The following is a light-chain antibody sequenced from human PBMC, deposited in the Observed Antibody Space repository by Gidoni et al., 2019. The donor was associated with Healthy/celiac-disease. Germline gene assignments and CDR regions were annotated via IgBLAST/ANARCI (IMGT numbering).Light chain of an antibody. CDR1: QSVLYSSNNKNY. Sequence: DIVMTQSPDSLAVSLGESSTINCKSSQSVLYSSNNKNYLAWYQQKPGQPPKLLIYWASTRESGVPDRFSGSGSGTDFTLTISSLQAEDVAVYYCQQYYSTPPTFXGXTKVEIK. J-gene: IGKJ4*01. V-gene: IGKV4-1*01. CDR3: QQYYSTPPT. CDR2: WAS.